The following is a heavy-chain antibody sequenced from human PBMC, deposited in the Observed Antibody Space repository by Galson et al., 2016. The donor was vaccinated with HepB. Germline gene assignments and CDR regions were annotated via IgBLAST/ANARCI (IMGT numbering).Heavy chain of an antibody. CDR2: ISSSSYT. CDR1: GFTFSDYY. J-gene: IGHJ6*02. CDR3: ARADSSGYHIYSGMDV. Sequence: SLRLSCAASGFTFSDYYMSWIRQAPGKGLEWVSYISSSSYTKYADSVKGRFTISRDNAENSLYLQMNSLRAEDTAVYYCARADSSGYHIYSGMDVWGQGTTVTVSS. D-gene: IGHD3-22*01. V-gene: IGHV3-11*06.